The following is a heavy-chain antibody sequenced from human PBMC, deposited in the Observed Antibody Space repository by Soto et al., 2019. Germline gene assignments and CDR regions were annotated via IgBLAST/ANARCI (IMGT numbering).Heavy chain of an antibody. D-gene: IGHD2-15*01. V-gene: IGHV4-30-4*01. CDR1: GASVTSPEHY. CDR2: IYYGGST. Sequence: KASETLSLTCSVSGASVTSPEHYWTWIRQSPGKGLEWLGYIYYGGSTVYNPSLKGRSTVSLDTSKNQFSLNLTSVTAADTAVYFCARGRYCLSDDCFPNWFGPWGQGTLVTVSS. J-gene: IGHJ5*02. CDR3: ARGRYCLSDDCFPNWFGP.